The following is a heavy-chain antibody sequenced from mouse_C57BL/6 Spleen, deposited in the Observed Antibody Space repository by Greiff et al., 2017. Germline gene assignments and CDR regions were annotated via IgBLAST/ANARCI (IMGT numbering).Heavy chain of an antibody. CDR2: INPSNGGT. CDR3: ARGGLTGTRYFDV. J-gene: IGHJ1*03. V-gene: IGHV1-53*01. Sequence: QVQLQQSGTDLVKPGASVKLSCKASGYTFTSYWMHWVKQRPGQGLEWIGNINPSNGGTNYNEKFKSKATLTVDKSSSTAYMQLSSLTSEDSAVYYCARGGLTGTRYFDVWGTGTTVTVSS. CDR1: GYTFTSYW. D-gene: IGHD4-1*01.